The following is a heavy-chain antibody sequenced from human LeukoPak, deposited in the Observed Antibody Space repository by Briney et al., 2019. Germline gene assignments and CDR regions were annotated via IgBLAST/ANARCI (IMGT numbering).Heavy chain of an antibody. Sequence: GASVKVSCKASGYTFTSYGISWVRQAPGQGLEWMGWISAYNGNTNYAQELQGRVTMTTDTSTSTAYMELRSLRSDDTAVYYCARGRVGATQSYSSSWGYWGQGTLVTVSS. J-gene: IGHJ4*02. CDR2: ISAYNGNT. CDR3: ARGRVGATQSYSSSWGY. D-gene: IGHD6-13*01. V-gene: IGHV1-18*01. CDR1: GYTFTSYG.